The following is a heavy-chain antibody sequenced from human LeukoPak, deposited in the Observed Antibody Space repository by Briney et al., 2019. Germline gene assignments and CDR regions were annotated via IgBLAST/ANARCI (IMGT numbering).Heavy chain of an antibody. CDR1: GYTFSDYP. CDR2: IDPNSGGT. J-gene: IGHJ4*02. Sequence: ASVKVSCKASGYTFSDYPMHWVRQARGQGLEWMGRIDPNSGGTHYPQKFQGRVTVTRDTSITTAYMGLSRLTSDDTAIYFCTRDLTTSGPIGIWGQGTLVTVSA. CDR3: TRDLTTSGPIGI. D-gene: IGHD3-9*01. V-gene: IGHV1-2*06.